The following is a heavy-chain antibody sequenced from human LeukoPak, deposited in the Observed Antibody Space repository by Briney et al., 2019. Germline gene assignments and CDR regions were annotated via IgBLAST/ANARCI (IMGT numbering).Heavy chain of an antibody. CDR2: IRYDGSNK. V-gene: IGHV3-30*02. CDR3: AKDSGGYSYGLAFDY. J-gene: IGHJ4*02. D-gene: IGHD5-18*01. CDR1: VFTFSSYG. Sequence: GGSLILSFAASVFTFSSYGMHWVRQAPGKGLEWVAFIRYDGSNKYYADSVKGRFTISRDNSKNTLYLQMNSLRAEDTAVYYCAKDSGGYSYGLAFDYWGQGTLVTVSS.